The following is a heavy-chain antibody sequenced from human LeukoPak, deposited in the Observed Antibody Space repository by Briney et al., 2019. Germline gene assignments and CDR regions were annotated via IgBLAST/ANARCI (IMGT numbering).Heavy chain of an antibody. V-gene: IGHV1-2*02. CDR1: GYTFTGYY. Sequence: ASVKVSCKASGYTFTGYYMHWVRQAPGQGLEWMGWINPNSGGTNYAQKFQGRVTMTRDTSISTAYIELSRLRSDDTAVYYCAIPTQIVGATPTPDYWGQGTLVTVSS. D-gene: IGHD1-26*01. CDR3: AIPTQIVGATPTPDY. CDR2: INPNSGGT. J-gene: IGHJ4*02.